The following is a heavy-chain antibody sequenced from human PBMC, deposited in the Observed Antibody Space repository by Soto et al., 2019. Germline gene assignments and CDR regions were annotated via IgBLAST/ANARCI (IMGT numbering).Heavy chain of an antibody. Sequence: PGGSLRLSCAASGFTFSSYSMNWVRQTPGKGLEWVSSISSSSSYIYYADSVKGRFTISRDNAKNSLYLQMNSLRAEDTAVYYCARDRSSSRYRYVPAYWGQGTLVTVSS. CDR2: ISSSSSYI. CDR3: ARDRSSSRYRYVPAY. D-gene: IGHD6-6*01. J-gene: IGHJ4*02. V-gene: IGHV3-21*01. CDR1: GFTFSSYS.